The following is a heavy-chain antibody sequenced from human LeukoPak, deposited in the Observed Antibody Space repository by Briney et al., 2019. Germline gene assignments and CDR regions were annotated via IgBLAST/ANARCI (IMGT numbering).Heavy chain of an antibody. CDR1: GFTFSSYA. CDR2: ISGSGGST. J-gene: IGHJ4*02. V-gene: IGHV3-23*01. CDR3: AKVDKQWLAFDY. D-gene: IGHD6-19*01. Sequence: GGSLRLSCAASGFTFSSYAMSWVRQAPGKGLEWVLAISGSGGSTYYADSVKGRFTTSRDNSKNTLYLQMNSLRAEDTAVYYCAKVDKQWLAFDYWGQGTLVTVSS.